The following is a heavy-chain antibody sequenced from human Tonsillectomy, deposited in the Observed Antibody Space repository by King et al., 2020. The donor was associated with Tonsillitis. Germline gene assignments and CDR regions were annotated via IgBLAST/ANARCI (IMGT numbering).Heavy chain of an antibody. CDR2: MNPNSGNT. CDR3: VRYCTSTSCYYGMDV. V-gene: IGHV1-8*01. Sequence: VQLVESGAEVKKPGASVKVSCKASGYTFSSNDINWVRQATGQGLEWMGWMNPNSGNTGYAQKFQGRVSMTRDTSISTAYMELSSLRPEDTAIYYCVRYCTSTSCYYGMDVWGQGTTVTVSS. CDR1: GYTFSSND. J-gene: IGHJ6*02. D-gene: IGHD2-2*01.